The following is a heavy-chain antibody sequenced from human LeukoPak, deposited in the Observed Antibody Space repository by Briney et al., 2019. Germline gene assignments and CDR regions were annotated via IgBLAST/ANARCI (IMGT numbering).Heavy chain of an antibody. Sequence: SDTLSLTCTVSGGSISPYYWSWIRQPPGKELEWIAFIFYSGSAHYNPSLTSRVTISVDTSKNQLSLKLTSVTAADTAVYYCARHSGASPHYFDYWGQGALVTVSS. CDR3: ARHSGASPHYFDY. CDR2: IFYSGSA. V-gene: IGHV4-59*08. J-gene: IGHJ4*02. CDR1: GGSISPYY. D-gene: IGHD1-26*01.